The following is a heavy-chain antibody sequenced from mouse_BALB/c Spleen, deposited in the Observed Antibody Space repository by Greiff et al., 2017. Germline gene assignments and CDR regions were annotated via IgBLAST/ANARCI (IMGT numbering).Heavy chain of an antibody. CDR3: TRDWDWFAY. V-gene: IGHV6-6*02. CDR1: GFTFSNYW. CDR2: IRLKSNNYAT. J-gene: IGHJ3*01. D-gene: IGHD4-1*01. Sequence: EVQLQESGGGLVQPGGSMKLSCVASGFTFSNYWMNWVRQSPEKGLEWVAEIRLKSNNYATHYAESVKGRFTISRDDSKSSVYLQMNNLRAEDTGIYYCTRDWDWFAYWGQGTLVTVSA.